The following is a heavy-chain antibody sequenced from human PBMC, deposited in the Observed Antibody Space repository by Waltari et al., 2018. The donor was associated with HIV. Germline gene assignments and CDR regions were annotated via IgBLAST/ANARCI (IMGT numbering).Heavy chain of an antibody. CDR2: LRPKSGKT. V-gene: IGHV1-8*01. CDR1: GYAFTDYD. D-gene: IGHD3-3*01. J-gene: IGHJ5*02. Sequence: QVQLVQSGAEVRKPGASVKVSCKTSGYAFTDYDINWVRRAAGQALEWMGWLRPKSGKTGSGHRFKDRVTMTRNASTSTVFLELSGLEPQDTAVYYCTNGRPGAILGDHWGQGTQVTVSS. CDR3: TNGRPGAILGDH.